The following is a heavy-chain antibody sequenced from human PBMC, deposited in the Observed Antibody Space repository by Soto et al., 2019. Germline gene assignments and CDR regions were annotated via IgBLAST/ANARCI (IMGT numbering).Heavy chain of an antibody. CDR3: ARVDGSSTGYFQN. D-gene: IGHD6-6*01. V-gene: IGHV6-1*01. CDR1: GDSVSDYRAA. J-gene: IGHJ1*01. CDR2: TYYRSKWNN. Sequence: KQSQTLSLTCAIFGDSVSDYRAAWYWLRQSPSRGLEWLGRTYYRSKWNNDYAVSVKSRIFISPDTSKNQFSLHLNSVTPDDTAVYYCARVDGSSTGYFQNWGQGTLVTVSS.